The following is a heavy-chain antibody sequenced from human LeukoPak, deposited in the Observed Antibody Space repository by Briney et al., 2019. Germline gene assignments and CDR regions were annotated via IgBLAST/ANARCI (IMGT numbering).Heavy chain of an antibody. Sequence: PSETLSLTCAVYGGSFSGYYWSWLPQPPGKGLEWIGEINHSGSTNYNPSLKSRVTISVDTSKNQFSLKLSSVTAADTAVYYCARRPLSRVGNWFDPWGQGTLVTVSS. J-gene: IGHJ5*02. V-gene: IGHV4-34*01. CDR3: ARRPLSRVGNWFDP. D-gene: IGHD1-14*01. CDR1: GGSFSGYY. CDR2: INHSGST.